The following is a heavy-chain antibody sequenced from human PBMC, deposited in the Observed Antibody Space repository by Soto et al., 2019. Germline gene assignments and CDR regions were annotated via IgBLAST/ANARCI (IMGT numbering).Heavy chain of an antibody. V-gene: IGHV4-34*01. D-gene: IGHD3-22*01. CDR1: GGSFSGYY. CDR2: INHSGST. Sequence: SETLSLTCAVYGGSFSGYYWSRIRQPPGKGLEWIGEINHSGSTNYNPSLKSRVTISVDTSKNQFSLKLSSVTAADTAVYYCARKGRVGYVISDFDYWGQGTQVTVSS. CDR3: ARKGRVGYVISDFDY. J-gene: IGHJ4*02.